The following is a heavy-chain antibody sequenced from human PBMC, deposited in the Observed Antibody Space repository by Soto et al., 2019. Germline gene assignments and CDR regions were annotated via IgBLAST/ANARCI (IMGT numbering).Heavy chain of an antibody. CDR1: GYTFTSYG. Sequence: QVQLVQSGAEVKKPGASVKVSCKASGYTFTSYGISWVRQAPGQGLEWMGWISAYNGNTNYAQKLQGRVTMTPDTSTSTAYMELRSLRSDDTAVYYCARVCITMVRGVIRDIDYWGQGTLVTVSS. D-gene: IGHD3-10*01. CDR3: ARVCITMVRGVIRDIDY. CDR2: ISAYNGNT. J-gene: IGHJ4*02. V-gene: IGHV1-18*04.